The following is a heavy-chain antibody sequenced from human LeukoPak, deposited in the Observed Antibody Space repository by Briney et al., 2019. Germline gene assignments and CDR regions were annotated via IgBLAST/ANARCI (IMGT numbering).Heavy chain of an antibody. CDR1: GGSISSYY. Sequence: SETLSLPCTVSGGSISSYYWSWIRQPPGKGLEWIGYIYYSGSTNYNPSLKSRVTISVDTSKNQFSLKLSSVTAADTAVYYCARTSGTSFDYWGQGTLVTVSS. V-gene: IGHV4-59*01. D-gene: IGHD1-14*01. CDR3: ARTSGTSFDY. CDR2: IYYSGST. J-gene: IGHJ4*02.